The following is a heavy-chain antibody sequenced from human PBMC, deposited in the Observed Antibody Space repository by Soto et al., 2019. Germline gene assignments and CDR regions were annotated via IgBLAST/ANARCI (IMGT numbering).Heavy chain of an antibody. CDR1: GLAFSNYW. CDR2: RKEDGSER. V-gene: IGHV3-7*01. CDR3: ASARHIGP. Sequence: GSLRLSCAASGLAFSNYWMSCVRQAPGKGLEWVANRKEDGSERNYVDSVKGRFTISKDNAENSLYLQMNRLRAEDTAVYYCASARHIGPWGQGTLVTVSS. J-gene: IGHJ5*02. D-gene: IGHD2-21*01.